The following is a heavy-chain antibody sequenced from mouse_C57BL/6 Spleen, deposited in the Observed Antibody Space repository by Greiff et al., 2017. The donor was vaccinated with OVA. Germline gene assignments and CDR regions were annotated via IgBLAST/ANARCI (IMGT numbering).Heavy chain of an antibody. D-gene: IGHD1-1*01. V-gene: IGHV1-18*01. CDR1: GYTFTDYN. J-gene: IGHJ2*01. Sequence: EVKLMESGPELVKPGASVKIPCKASGYTFTDYNMDWVKQSHGKSLEWIGDINPNNGGTIYNQKFKGKATLTVDKSSSTAYMELRSLTSEDTAVYYCAVITTVVPFDYWGQGTTLTVSS. CDR2: INPNNGGT. CDR3: AVITTVVPFDY.